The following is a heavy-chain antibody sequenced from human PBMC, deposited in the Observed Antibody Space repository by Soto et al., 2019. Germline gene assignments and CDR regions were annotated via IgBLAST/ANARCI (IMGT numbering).Heavy chain of an antibody. CDR3: ARCGTGVQDGYSYIPNF. J-gene: IGHJ4*02. V-gene: IGHV3-21*01. Sequence: EVQLVESGGGLVKPGESLRLSCAASGFTFSNYNMIWVRQAPGKGLEWVSSISRSSGYIYYADSMKGRFTICRDNAKNLLFLQINSLRDEDTAVYFCARCGTGVQDGYSYIPNFWGQGTLVTVSS. CDR2: ISRSSGYI. CDR1: GFTFSNYN. D-gene: IGHD4-4*01.